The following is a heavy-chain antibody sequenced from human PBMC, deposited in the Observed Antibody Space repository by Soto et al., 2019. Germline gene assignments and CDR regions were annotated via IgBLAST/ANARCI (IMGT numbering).Heavy chain of an antibody. CDR1: GGTFSSYT. CDR2: IIPILGIA. V-gene: IGHV1-69*02. Sequence: SVKVSCKVSGGTFSSYTISWVRQAPGQGLEWMGRIIPILGIANYAQKFQGRVTITADKSTSTAYMELSSLRSEDTAVYYCARARWTDIVVVPAAYGDYYYMDVWGKGTTVTVSS. D-gene: IGHD2-2*01. J-gene: IGHJ6*03. CDR3: ARARWTDIVVVPAAYGDYYYMDV.